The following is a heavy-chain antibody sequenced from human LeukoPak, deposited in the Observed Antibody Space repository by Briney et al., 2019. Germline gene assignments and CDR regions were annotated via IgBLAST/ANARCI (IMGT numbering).Heavy chain of an antibody. D-gene: IGHD1-1*01. Sequence: GGSLRLSCAASGFTFNNHWMHWVRQAPGKGLVWISRINTDGRTTDYADSVKGRFTISRDNAKNTLYLQMNSLRAEDTAVYYCGRYVTWNQIDYWGQGSLVTVSS. CDR2: INTDGRTT. V-gene: IGHV3-74*01. CDR1: GFTFNNHW. CDR3: GRYVTWNQIDY. J-gene: IGHJ4*02.